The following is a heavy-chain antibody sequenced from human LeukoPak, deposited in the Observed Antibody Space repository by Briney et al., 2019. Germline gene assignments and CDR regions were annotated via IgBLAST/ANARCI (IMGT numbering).Heavy chain of an antibody. Sequence: GGSLRLSCAASGFTVSSNYMSWVRQAPGKGLVWVSRINSDGSSTSYADSVKGRFTISRDNAKNTLYLQMNSLRAEDTAVYYCARGYYDSSDYYPIVYWGQGTLVTVSS. V-gene: IGHV3-74*01. CDR1: GFTVSSNY. J-gene: IGHJ4*02. D-gene: IGHD3-22*01. CDR2: INSDGSST. CDR3: ARGYYDSSDYYPIVY.